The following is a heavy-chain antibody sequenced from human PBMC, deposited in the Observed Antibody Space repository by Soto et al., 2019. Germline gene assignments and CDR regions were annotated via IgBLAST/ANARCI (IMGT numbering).Heavy chain of an antibody. CDR1: GDSVSSNSAA. J-gene: IGHJ4*02. CDR2: TYYRSTWFN. D-gene: IGHD3-16*01. Sequence: QVQLQQSGPGLVKPSQTLSLTCTISGDSVSSNSAAWNWIRQSPSRGLEWLGRTYYRSTWFNNYALSVKSRITINPDTSKNQFSLQLNYVNRADTAGYYCARGDQGFDYWGKGTLVTVSS. CDR3: ARGDQGFDY. V-gene: IGHV6-1*01.